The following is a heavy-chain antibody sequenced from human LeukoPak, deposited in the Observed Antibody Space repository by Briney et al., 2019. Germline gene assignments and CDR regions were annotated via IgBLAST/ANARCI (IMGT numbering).Heavy chain of an antibody. J-gene: IGHJ4*02. CDR1: GFTFSSYW. Sequence: GGSLRLSCAASGFTFSSYWMHWVRHGPGKGLVWVSRIKSDGTTTNYADSVKGRFTISRDNAKNTLYLQMNSLRAEDTAVYYCAREEFKGFDYWGQGNLVTVSS. CDR3: AREEFKGFDY. CDR2: IKSDGTTT. D-gene: IGHD3-10*01. V-gene: IGHV3-74*01.